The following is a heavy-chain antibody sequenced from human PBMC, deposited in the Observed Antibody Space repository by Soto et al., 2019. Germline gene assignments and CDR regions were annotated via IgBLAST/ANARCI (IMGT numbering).Heavy chain of an antibody. Sequence: QLQLVQSGVEVKKPGASVRVSCKASGYPFIKYGISWIRQAPEQGLEWMGWIKVDSGYTNYAQKFQGRVTMTADTSSHTAFMDLRSLRLDDTAVYFCATSSETGFDPWGQGTLVSVSA. CDR3: ATSSETGFDP. V-gene: IGHV1-18*04. J-gene: IGHJ5*02. CDR1: GYPFIKYG. CDR2: IKVDSGYT.